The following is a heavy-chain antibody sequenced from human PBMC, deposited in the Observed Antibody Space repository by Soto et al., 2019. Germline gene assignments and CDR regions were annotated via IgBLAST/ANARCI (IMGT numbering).Heavy chain of an antibody. J-gene: IGHJ4*02. Sequence: QVQLVESGGGLVKPGGSLRLSCAASGFTFSDYYMSWIRQAPGKGRERDSYISSSSSYTNYADSEKSRFTISRDNAKNSLYLQMNSLRAEDRAVYYCARHYDILTGYFDYWGQGTLVTVSS. V-gene: IGHV3-11*05. CDR1: GFTFSDYY. CDR3: ARHYDILTGYFDY. D-gene: IGHD3-9*01. CDR2: ISSSSSYT.